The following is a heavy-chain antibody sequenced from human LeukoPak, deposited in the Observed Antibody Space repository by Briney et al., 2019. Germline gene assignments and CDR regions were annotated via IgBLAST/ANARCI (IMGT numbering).Heavy chain of an antibody. CDR1: GGSISSSSYY. Sequence: SETLSLTCTVSGGSISSSSYYWGWIRQPPGKGLEWIGSIYYSGSTNYNPSLKSRVTISVDTSKNQFSLKLSSVTAADTAVYYCARGPNRGYYGSGSYYYWGQGTLVTVSS. V-gene: IGHV4-39*07. CDR2: IYYSGST. D-gene: IGHD3-10*01. J-gene: IGHJ4*02. CDR3: ARGPNRGYYGSGSYYY.